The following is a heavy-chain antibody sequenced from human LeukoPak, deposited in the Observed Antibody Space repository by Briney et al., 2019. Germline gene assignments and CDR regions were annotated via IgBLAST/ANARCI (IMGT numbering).Heavy chain of an antibody. D-gene: IGHD4-17*01. CDR3: ARDSYGDYVLGAFDI. Sequence: GGSLRLSCAASGFTFSSYWMSWVRQAPGKGLEWVANIKKDGSEKYYVDSVKGRFTISRDNAKNSLYLQMNSLRAEDTAVYYCARDSYGDYVLGAFDIWGQGTMVTVSS. J-gene: IGHJ3*02. CDR1: GFTFSSYW. CDR2: IKKDGSEK. V-gene: IGHV3-7*01.